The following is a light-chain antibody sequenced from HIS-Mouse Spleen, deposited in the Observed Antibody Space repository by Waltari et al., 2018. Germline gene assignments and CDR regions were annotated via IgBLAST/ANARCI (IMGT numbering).Light chain of an antibody. CDR2: EGS. V-gene: IGLV2-23*03. J-gene: IGLJ2*01. CDR1: TSDVGSDNL. Sequence: QSALTQPASVSGSPGQSITISCPGTTSDVGSDNLVSWYQQHPGKAPNLMVYEGSKRPLGVSNRFSGSKSGNTASLTISGLQAEDEADYYCCSYAGSSTFDVVFGGGTKLTVL. CDR3: CSYAGSSTFDVV.